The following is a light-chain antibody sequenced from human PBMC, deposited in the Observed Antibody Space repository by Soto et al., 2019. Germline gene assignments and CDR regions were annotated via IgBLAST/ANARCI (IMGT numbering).Light chain of an antibody. Sequence: QPVLTQSPSASASLGASVKLTCTLSSGHSSYAIAWHQQQPEKGPRYLMNLNGDGSHTKGDGIPDRFSGSSSGAERYLTISSLQSEDEADDYCQTWATGIRVFGGGTKLTVL. CDR1: SGHSSYA. CDR3: QTWATGIRV. CDR2: LNGDGSH. V-gene: IGLV4-69*01. J-gene: IGLJ3*02.